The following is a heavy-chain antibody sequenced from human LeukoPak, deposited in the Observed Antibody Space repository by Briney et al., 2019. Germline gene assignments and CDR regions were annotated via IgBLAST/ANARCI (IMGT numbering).Heavy chain of an antibody. CDR1: GGSISTSSYY. J-gene: IGHJ3*02. D-gene: IGHD3-22*01. CDR2: IYYSGST. CDR3: ARWAPYYYDSSGYREAFDI. Sequence: SETLSLTCTVSGGSISTSSYYWGWIRQPPGKGLEWIGSIYYSGSTYYNPSLKSRVTISVDTSKNQFSLKLSSVTAADTAVYYCARWAPYYYDSSGYREAFDIWGQGTMVTVSS. V-gene: IGHV4-39*01.